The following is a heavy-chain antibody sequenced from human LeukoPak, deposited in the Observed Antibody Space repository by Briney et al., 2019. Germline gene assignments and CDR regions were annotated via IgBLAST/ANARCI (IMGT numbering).Heavy chain of an antibody. Sequence: SVKVSCKASGGTFSSYAISWVRQAPGQGLEWMGGIIPIFGTANYAQKFQGRVTITADESTSTAYMELSSLRSEDTAVYYCARSRAIRRVGITIFGVVIDAFDIWGQGTMVTVSS. D-gene: IGHD3-3*01. CDR2: IIPIFGTA. J-gene: IGHJ3*02. V-gene: IGHV1-69*13. CDR1: GGTFSSYA. CDR3: ARSRAIRRVGITIFGVVIDAFDI.